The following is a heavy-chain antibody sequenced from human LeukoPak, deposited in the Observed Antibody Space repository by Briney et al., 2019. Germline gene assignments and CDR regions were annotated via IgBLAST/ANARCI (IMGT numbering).Heavy chain of an antibody. V-gene: IGHV3-11*05. J-gene: IGHJ4*02. CDR2: ISSGSTYT. Sequence: GGSLRLSCEVSGFTFSDHYMSWIRQAPGKRLEWVSYISSGSTYTNYADSVEGRFTISSDNAKNSLYLQMNSPRAEDTAVYYCARGDYGGDYFDYWGQGTLVTVSS. CDR1: GFTFSDHY. D-gene: IGHD4-23*01. CDR3: ARGDYGGDYFDY.